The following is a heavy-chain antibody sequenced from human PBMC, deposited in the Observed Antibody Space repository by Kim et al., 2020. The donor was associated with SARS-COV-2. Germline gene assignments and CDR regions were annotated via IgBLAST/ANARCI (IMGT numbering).Heavy chain of an antibody. CDR3: ARLTFSHWFDP. CDR2: IYHSGST. J-gene: IGHJ5*02. Sequence: SETLSLTCAVSGGSISSGGYSWSWIRQPPGKGLEWIGYIYHSGSTYYNPSLKSRVTISVDRSKNQFSLKLSSVTAADTAVYYCARLTFSHWFDPWGQGTLVTVSS. V-gene: IGHV4-30-2*01. CDR1: GGSISSGGYS.